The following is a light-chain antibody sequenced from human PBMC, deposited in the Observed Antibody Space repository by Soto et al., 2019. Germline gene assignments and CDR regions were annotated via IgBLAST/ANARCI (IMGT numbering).Light chain of an antibody. Sequence: IALTQSPGRLSLSPGERVTLSFRASHSVPTNYLAWYRQKPGQSPRLLIYGASTSATGIPERFSGSGSGTDFTLTISRVEPEDFALDNCQDYGRSGCTCGQGTKIEIX. CDR3: QDYGRSGCT. J-gene: IGKJ1*01. CDR2: GAS. CDR1: HSVPTNY. V-gene: IGKV3-20*01.